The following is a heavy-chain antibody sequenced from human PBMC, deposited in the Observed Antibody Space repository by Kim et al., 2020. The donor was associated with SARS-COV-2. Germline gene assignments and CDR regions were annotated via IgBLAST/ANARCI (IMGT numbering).Heavy chain of an antibody. CDR1: GFTFSSYG. Sequence: GGSLRLSCAASGFTFSSYGMHWVRQAPGKGLEWVAVISYDGSNKYYADSVKGRFTISRDNSKNTLYLQMNSLRAEDTAVYYCARDLHSRITMVRGVNNYYGMDVWGQGTTVTVSS. CDR2: ISYDGSNK. V-gene: IGHV3-33*05. CDR3: ARDLHSRITMVRGVNNYYGMDV. D-gene: IGHD3-10*01. J-gene: IGHJ6*02.